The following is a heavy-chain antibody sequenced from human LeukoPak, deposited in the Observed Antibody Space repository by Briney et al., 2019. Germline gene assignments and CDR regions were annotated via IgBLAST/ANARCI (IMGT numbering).Heavy chain of an antibody. CDR2: MYLSGTT. Sequence: PSGTLSLTCTVSGDSINSLDLWSWVRQPPGKGLEWIGEMYLSGTTHSNPSVKSRVTISIDKSKNQFFLNLSSVTAADTAVYYCARVRGYYDSSGYVDYWGQGTLVTVSS. J-gene: IGHJ4*02. CDR1: GDSINSLDL. D-gene: IGHD3-22*01. V-gene: IGHV4-4*02. CDR3: ARVRGYYDSSGYVDY.